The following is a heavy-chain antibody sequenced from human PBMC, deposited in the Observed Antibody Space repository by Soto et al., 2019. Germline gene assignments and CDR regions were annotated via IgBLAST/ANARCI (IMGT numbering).Heavy chain of an antibody. CDR3: GRDTQYFSSTRCPNWGSEG. CDR1: EASVSSNSAA. Sequence: SQTLSLPFAISEASVSSNSAAWNWIRQSPSRGLEWLGRTYYRSKWYYDYTKSVRSRIIINPDTSKNQVSLHLNSVTPEDTAVYYCGRDTQYFSSTRCPNWGSEGCGQATMVTLS. V-gene: IGHV6-1*01. CDR2: TYYRSKWYY. J-gene: IGHJ3*01. D-gene: IGHD2-2*01.